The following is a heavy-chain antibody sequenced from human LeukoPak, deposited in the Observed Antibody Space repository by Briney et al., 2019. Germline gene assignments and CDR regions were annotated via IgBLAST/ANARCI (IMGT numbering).Heavy chain of an antibody. CDR2: IYYSGST. CDR3: CGTYSPPRY. CDR1: GGSISNYY. Sequence: SETLSLTCTVSGGSISNYYWTWIRQPPGKGLEWIGYIYYSGSTNYNLSLKSRVTISVDSSKNQFSLKLSSVTAADTAVYYCCGTYSPPRYWGRGTLVTVSS. D-gene: IGHD1-26*01. V-gene: IGHV4-59*01. J-gene: IGHJ4*02.